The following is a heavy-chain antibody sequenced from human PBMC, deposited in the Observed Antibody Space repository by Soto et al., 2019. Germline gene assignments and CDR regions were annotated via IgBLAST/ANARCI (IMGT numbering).Heavy chain of an antibody. CDR1: GFTFSGSA. Sequence: GESLRLSCAASGFTFSGSAMHWVRQASGKGLKRVGRNRSKPIIYATAYAASVKGRFTISRDDSNNSAYLQMNSLKTEDTAVYYCTKTPPGMDVWGQGT. CDR3: TKTPPGMDV. CDR2: NRSKPIIYAT. V-gene: IGHV3-73*01. D-gene: IGHD2-15*01. J-gene: IGHJ6*02.